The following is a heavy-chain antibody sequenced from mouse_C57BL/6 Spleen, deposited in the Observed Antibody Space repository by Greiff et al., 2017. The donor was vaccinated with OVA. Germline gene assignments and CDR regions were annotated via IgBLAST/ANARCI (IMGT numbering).Heavy chain of an antibody. CDR2: INPNNGGT. J-gene: IGHJ2*01. D-gene: IGHD1-1*01. V-gene: IGHV1-22*01. CDR1: GYTFTDYN. Sequence: DVQLVESGPELVKPGASVKMSCKASGYTFTDYNMHWVKQSHGKSLEWIGYINPNNGGTSYNQKFKGKATLTVNKSSSTAYMELRSLTSEDSAVYYCARSENYYGNFDYWGQGTTLTVSS. CDR3: ARSENYYGNFDY.